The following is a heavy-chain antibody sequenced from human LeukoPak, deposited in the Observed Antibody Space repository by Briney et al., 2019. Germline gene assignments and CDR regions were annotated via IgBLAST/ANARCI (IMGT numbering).Heavy chain of an antibody. J-gene: IGHJ3*02. CDR3: TTVGLYNILTGYYHDSFDM. CDR1: GLPFNNAW. D-gene: IGHD3-9*01. CDR2: IKSKADGGTT. V-gene: IGHV3-15*01. Sequence: PGESLRLSCTASGLPFNNAWMSWVRQAPGKGLEWVGRIKSKADGGTTDHAAPVKGRFTISRDDSKDTLYLQMNSLKTEDTAVYYCTTVGLYNILTGYYHDSFDMWGRGTMVTVSS.